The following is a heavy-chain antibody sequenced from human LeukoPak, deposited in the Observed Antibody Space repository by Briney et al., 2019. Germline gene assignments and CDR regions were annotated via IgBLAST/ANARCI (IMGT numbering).Heavy chain of an antibody. CDR2: IYPADSDT. CDR1: GYTFTTYW. Sequence: GESLNISCKGSGYTFTTYWIGWARQQPGKGLEWMGIIYPADSDTEYSPSFRGQVTISVDKSTSTAYLQWRSLTASDTAIYYCARKVYCRITRCHYGLDVWGQGATVTVSS. CDR3: ARKVYCRITRCHYGLDV. D-gene: IGHD2-2*01. V-gene: IGHV5-51*01. J-gene: IGHJ6*02.